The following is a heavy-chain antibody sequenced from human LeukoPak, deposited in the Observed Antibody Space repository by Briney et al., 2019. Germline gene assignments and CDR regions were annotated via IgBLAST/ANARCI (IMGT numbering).Heavy chain of an antibody. V-gene: IGHV1-8*01. Sequence: ASVKVSCKASGYTFTSYDINWVRQATGQGLEWMGWMDPNSGNTGYAQKFQGRVTMTRNTSISTAYMELSSLRSEDTAVYYCAIPRTGYYDSSGYYAYWGQGTLVTVSS. J-gene: IGHJ4*02. CDR1: GYTFTSYD. CDR2: MDPNSGNT. CDR3: AIPRTGYYDSSGYYAY. D-gene: IGHD3-22*01.